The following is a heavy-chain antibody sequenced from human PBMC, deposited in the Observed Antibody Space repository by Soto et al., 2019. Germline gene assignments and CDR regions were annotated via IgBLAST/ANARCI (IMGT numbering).Heavy chain of an antibody. CDR1: GGSIISGY. CDR3: AGLRGYVGSPIDY. J-gene: IGHJ4*02. V-gene: IGHV4-59*01. CDR2: ISYSGNT. Sequence: VSLTCTVSGGSIISGYWSWIRQPPGKGLEWIGYISYSGNTNYNPSLKSRVTMSVDTPKNQFSLRLSSVTTADTAVYYCAGLRGYVGSPIDYWGQGTLVTVSS. D-gene: IGHD2-15*01.